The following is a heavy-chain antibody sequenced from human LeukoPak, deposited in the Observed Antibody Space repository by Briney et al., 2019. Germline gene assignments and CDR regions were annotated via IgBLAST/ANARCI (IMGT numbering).Heavy chain of an antibody. CDR1: GYTFTNYG. D-gene: IGHD3-10*01. CDR3: ARVLTGDASNI. V-gene: IGHV1-18*01. CDR2: ISAYNGNT. Sequence: ASVKVSCKASGYTFTNYGITWVRQAPGQGLEWMGWISAYNGNTNYAQRLQGRVTMTTDTSTRTAYMELRSLRPDDTAVYYCARVLTGDASNIWGQGTMVTVSS. J-gene: IGHJ3*02.